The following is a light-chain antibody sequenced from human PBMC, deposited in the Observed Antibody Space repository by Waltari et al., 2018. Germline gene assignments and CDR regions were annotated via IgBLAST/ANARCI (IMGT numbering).Light chain of an antibody. V-gene: IGLV3-9*01. CDR2: RDI. J-gene: IGLJ2*01. CDR1: NIGGKN. Sequence: SYEVTQPLSVSVALGQTARITCAGNNIGGKNVHWYQPKAGQAPVQVIYRDINRPSGIPERASGSNSGNTATLTISRAQAEDEAEYFCQAWDTFTHVVFGGGTKLTVL. CDR3: QAWDTFTHVV.